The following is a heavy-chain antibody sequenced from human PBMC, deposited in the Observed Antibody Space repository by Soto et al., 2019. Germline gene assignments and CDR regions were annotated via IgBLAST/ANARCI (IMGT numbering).Heavy chain of an antibody. J-gene: IGHJ4*02. V-gene: IGHV1-3*01. D-gene: IGHD3-3*01. CDR3: ARSFGLNIDY. CDR1: GYTFTRYA. CDR2: INADNDNT. Sequence: QVPLVQSGAEVKKPGASVKVSCKASGYTFTRYALPWVRQAPGQRLEWMAWINADNDNTVYSEKFQGRVTITRDTSASTVYMGLGRLTSEDTAVYYCARSFGLNIDYWGQGTLVTVSS.